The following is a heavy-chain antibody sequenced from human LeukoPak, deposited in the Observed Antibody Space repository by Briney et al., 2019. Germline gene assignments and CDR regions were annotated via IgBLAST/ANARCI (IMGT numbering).Heavy chain of an antibody. D-gene: IGHD3-22*01. V-gene: IGHV1-46*01. CDR2: INPSGGST. J-gene: IGHJ4*02. Sequence: ASVKVSCKASGYTFTSYYMHWVRQAPGQGLEWMGIINPSGGSTSYAQKFQGRVTMTRDTSTSTVYMELSSLRSEDTAVYYCARAEDSSGYYPYYFDYWGQGTLVTVSS. CDR1: GYTFTSYY. CDR3: ARAEDSSGYYPYYFDY.